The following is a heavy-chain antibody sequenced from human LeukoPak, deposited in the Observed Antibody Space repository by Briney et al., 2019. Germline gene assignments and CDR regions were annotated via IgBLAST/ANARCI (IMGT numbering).Heavy chain of an antibody. J-gene: IGHJ4*02. V-gene: IGHV3-23*01. Sequence: GGSLRLSCAASGFSFGSYAMGWVRQAAGKGLEWVSEISGSVSGSGDSTHYADSVRGRFTISRDNSKKMLYLQMNSLRAEDTAVYYCAKDHIAAVGEFHYFDYWGQGTLVTVSS. CDR1: GFSFGSYA. CDR2: ISGSVSGSGDST. CDR3: AKDHIAAVGEFHYFDY. D-gene: IGHD6-13*01.